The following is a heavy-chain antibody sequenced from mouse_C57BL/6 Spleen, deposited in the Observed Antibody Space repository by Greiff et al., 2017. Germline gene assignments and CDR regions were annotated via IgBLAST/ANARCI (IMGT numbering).Heavy chain of an antibody. CDR1: GYTFTDYY. D-gene: IGHD2-12*01. CDR3: ARWGLLSFDY. V-gene: IGHV1-26*01. CDR2: INPNNGGT. Sequence: VQLQQSGPELVKPGASVKISCKASGYTFTDYYMNWVKQSHGKSLEWIGDINPNNGGTSYNQKFKGKATLTVDKSSSTAYMELRSLTSEDSAVYYCARWGLLSFDYWGQGTTLTVSS. J-gene: IGHJ2*01.